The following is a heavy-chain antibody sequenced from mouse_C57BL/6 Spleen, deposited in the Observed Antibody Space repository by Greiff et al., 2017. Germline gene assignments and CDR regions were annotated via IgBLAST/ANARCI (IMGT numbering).Heavy chain of an antibody. J-gene: IGHJ2*01. CDR3: ARGAGRAYYFDY. CDR1: GYTFTSYW. CDR2: IYPGSGST. V-gene: IGHV1-55*01. D-gene: IGHD3-3*01. Sequence: QVQLQQPGAELVKPGASVKMSCKASGYTFTSYWITWVKQRPGQGLEWIGDIYPGSGSTKYNETFKSKATLTVDTSSSTAYMQLSSLTSEDSAVYYCARGAGRAYYFDYWGQGTTLTVSS.